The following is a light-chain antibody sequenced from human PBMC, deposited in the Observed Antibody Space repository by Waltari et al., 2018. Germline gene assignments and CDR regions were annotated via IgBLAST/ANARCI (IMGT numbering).Light chain of an antibody. CDR2: GTS. Sequence: ELVLTQSPGTLSLSPGESVALSCRASQSLRNNYLAWYQQKPGQAPRLLIYGTSNRATGIPDRFSGSGSGTDFTLTISRLEPEDFAVYYCHQYANSPKTFGGGTKVEVK. CDR1: QSLRNNY. J-gene: IGKJ4*01. CDR3: HQYANSPKT. V-gene: IGKV3-20*01.